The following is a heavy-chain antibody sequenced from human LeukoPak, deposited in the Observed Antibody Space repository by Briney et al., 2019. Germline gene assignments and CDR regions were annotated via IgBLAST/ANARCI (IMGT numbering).Heavy chain of an antibody. CDR3: ARDRGGSYSAIDY. V-gene: IGHV3-48*04. CDR2: ISSSSSTI. D-gene: IGHD1-26*01. Sequence: GGSLRLSCAASGFTFSSYSMNWVRQAPGKGLEWVSFISSSSSTIYYADSVKGRFTISRDNAKNSLYPQMNSLRAEDTAVYYCARDRGGSYSAIDYWGQGTLVTVSS. J-gene: IGHJ4*02. CDR1: GFTFSSYS.